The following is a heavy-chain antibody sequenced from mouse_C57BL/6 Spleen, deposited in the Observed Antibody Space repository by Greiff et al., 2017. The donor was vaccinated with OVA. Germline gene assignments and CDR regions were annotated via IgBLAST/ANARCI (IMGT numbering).Heavy chain of an antibody. D-gene: IGHD1-1*01. CDR3: ARSYYYGSSYSSYLDY. V-gene: IGHV1-64*01. J-gene: IGHJ2*01. CDR1: GYTFTSYW. CDR2: IHPNSGST. Sequence: QVQLQQPGAELVKPGASVKLSCKASGYTFTSYWMHWVKQRPGQGLEWIGMIHPNSGSTNYNEKFKSKATLTVDKSSSTAYMQLSSLTSEDSSVYYCARSYYYGSSYSSYLDYWGQGTTLTVSS.